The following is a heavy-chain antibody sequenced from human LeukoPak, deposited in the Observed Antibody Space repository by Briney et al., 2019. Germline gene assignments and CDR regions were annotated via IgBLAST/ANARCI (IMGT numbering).Heavy chain of an antibody. V-gene: IGHV3-48*03. D-gene: IGHD2-21*02. J-gene: IGHJ4*02. CDR1: GFTFSSYE. CDR2: ISSSGSTI. CDR3: AREHRVAGDRMDY. Sequence: PGGSLRLSCAASGFTFSSYEMNWVRQAPGKGLEWVSYISSSGSTIYCADSVKGRFTISRDNAKNSLYLQMNSLRAEDTAVYYCAREHRVAGDRMDYWGQGTLVTVSS.